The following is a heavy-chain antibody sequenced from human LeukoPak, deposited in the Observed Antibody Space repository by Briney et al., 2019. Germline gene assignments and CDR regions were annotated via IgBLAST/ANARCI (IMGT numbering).Heavy chain of an antibody. J-gene: IGHJ4*02. Sequence: GGSLRLSCAASGFTFSSYWMHWVRQAPGKGLVWVSRINSDWSSTSYADSVKRRLTISRDNAKNTLYLQMNSLRAEDTAVYYCASSSYGSGSYSPFDYWGQGTLVTVSS. CDR2: INSDWSST. CDR1: GFTFSSYW. CDR3: ASSSYGSGSYSPFDY. V-gene: IGHV3-74*01. D-gene: IGHD3-10*01.